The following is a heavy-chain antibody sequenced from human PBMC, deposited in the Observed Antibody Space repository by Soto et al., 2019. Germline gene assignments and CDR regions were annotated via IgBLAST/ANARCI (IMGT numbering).Heavy chain of an antibody. D-gene: IGHD1-26*01. Sequence: DVQLVESGGGSVQPGGSLSLSCAATGFTFSYYWMHWVRQAPGKGLVWVSRIHSDGSSTTDADSVKGRFTISRDNAKNTLYLQMNRLRAEDTAVDYCARGQWGAFDLWGQGTMGTVAS. CDR3: ARGQWGAFDL. J-gene: IGHJ3*01. CDR1: GFTFSYYW. V-gene: IGHV3-74*01. CDR2: IHSDGSST.